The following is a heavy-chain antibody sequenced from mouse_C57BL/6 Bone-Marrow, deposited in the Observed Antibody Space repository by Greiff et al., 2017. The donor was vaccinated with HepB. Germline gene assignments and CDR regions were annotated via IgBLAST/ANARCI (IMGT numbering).Heavy chain of an antibody. Sequence: QVQLKESGAELVRPGTSVKLSCKASGYTFTSYWMHWVKQRPGQGLEWIGVIDPSDSYTNYNQKFKGKATLTVDTSSSTAYMQLSSLTSEDSAVYYCARPRLLLRYAWFAYWGQGTLVTVSA. D-gene: IGHD1-1*01. CDR2: IDPSDSYT. J-gene: IGHJ3*01. CDR3: ARPRLLLRYAWFAY. V-gene: IGHV1-59*01. CDR1: GYTFTSYW.